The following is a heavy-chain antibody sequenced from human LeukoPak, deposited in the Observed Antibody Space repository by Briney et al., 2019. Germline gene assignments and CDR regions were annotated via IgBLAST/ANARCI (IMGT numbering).Heavy chain of an antibody. D-gene: IGHD5-18*01. J-gene: IGHJ4*02. Sequence: GGSLRLSCAASGFTFSSYAMSWVRQAPGKGLEWVSAISGSGGSTYYADSVKGRFTISRDNSKNTLYLQTNSLRAEDTAVYYCASGKETSMAQGYWGQGTLVTVSS. CDR3: ASGKETSMAQGY. CDR1: GFTFSSYA. V-gene: IGHV3-23*01. CDR2: ISGSGGST.